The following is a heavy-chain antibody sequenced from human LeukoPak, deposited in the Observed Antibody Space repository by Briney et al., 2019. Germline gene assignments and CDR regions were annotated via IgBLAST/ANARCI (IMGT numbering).Heavy chain of an antibody. Sequence: PGGSLRLSCAASGFTFSSYGMHWVRQAPGKGLEWVAVIWYDGSNKYYADSVKGRFTISRDNSKNTLYLQKNSLRAEDTAVYYCAKQSQWELLYWYYFDYWGQGTLVTVSS. J-gene: IGHJ4*02. CDR3: AKQSQWELLYWYYFDY. D-gene: IGHD1-26*01. CDR1: GFTFSSYG. CDR2: IWYDGSNK. V-gene: IGHV3-33*06.